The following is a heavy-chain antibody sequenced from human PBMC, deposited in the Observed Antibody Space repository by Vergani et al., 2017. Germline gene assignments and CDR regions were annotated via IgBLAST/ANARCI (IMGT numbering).Heavy chain of an antibody. Sequence: QVQLVESGGGVVKPGRSLRLSCATSGFTFSSYGMHWVRQAPGKGLEWVAVIWYDGSNKYYADSVKGRFTISRDNSKNTLYLQMNSLRAEDTAVYYCARDFPPYCGGDCYSGNAFDIWGQGTMVTVSS. V-gene: IGHV3-33*01. J-gene: IGHJ3*02. D-gene: IGHD2-21*01. CDR3: ARDFPPYCGGDCYSGNAFDI. CDR1: GFTFSSYG. CDR2: IWYDGSNK.